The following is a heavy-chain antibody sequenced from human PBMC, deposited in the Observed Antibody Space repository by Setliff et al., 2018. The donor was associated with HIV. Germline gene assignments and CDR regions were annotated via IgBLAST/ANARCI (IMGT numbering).Heavy chain of an antibody. CDR2: IRYDGDNK. V-gene: IGHV3-30*02. J-gene: IGHJ6*03. D-gene: IGHD2-15*01. CDR1: GFTFSGYG. Sequence: GVLSLSCAASGFTFSGYGMYWVRLAPGKGLEWVAFIRYDGDNKYYADSVKGRFTISRDNSKNTLYLQMNSLRAKDAAVYYCAKAFGYCSGGSCPVPMDVWGKGTTVTVSS. CDR3: AKAFGYCSGGSCPVPMDV.